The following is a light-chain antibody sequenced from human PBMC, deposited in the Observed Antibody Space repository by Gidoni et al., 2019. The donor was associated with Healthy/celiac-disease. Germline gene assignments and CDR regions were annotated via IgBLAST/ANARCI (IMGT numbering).Light chain of an antibody. CDR3: MQALQTPPT. J-gene: IGKJ4*01. CDR2: LGS. V-gene: IGKV2-28*01. CDR1: QSLLHSNGYNY. Sequence: DIVMTQSPLSLPVTPGEPASISCRSSQSLLHSNGYNYLDWYLQKPGQSPQLLIYLGSNRASGVPDRFSGSGSGTDFTLKISRVETEDVGVYYGMQALQTPPTCXGXTRVEIK.